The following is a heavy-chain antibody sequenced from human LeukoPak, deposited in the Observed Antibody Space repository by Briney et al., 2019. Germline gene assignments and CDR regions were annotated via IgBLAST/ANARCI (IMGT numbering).Heavy chain of an antibody. D-gene: IGHD5-18*01. CDR2: IRYDGSNK. Sequence: HTGGSLRLSCAASGFTFSSYGMHWVRQAPGKGLEWVAFIRYDGSNKYYADSVKGRFTISRDNSKNTLYLQMNSLRAEDTAVYYCAKATDTAMGLYMDVWGKGTTVTVSS. CDR1: GFTFSSYG. V-gene: IGHV3-30*02. J-gene: IGHJ6*03. CDR3: AKATDTAMGLYMDV.